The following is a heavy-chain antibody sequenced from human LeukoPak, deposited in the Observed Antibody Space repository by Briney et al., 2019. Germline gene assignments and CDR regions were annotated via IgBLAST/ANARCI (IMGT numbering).Heavy chain of an antibody. V-gene: IGHV1-8*01. Sequence: ASVNVSCKASGYTFTSYDINWVRQATGQGLEWMGWMNPNSGNTGYARKFQGRVTMTRNTSISTAYMELSSLRSEDTAVYYCARNYGSGSYTIWFDPWGQGTLVTVSS. CDR2: MNPNSGNT. CDR3: ARNYGSGSYTIWFDP. D-gene: IGHD3-10*01. CDR1: GYTFTSYD. J-gene: IGHJ5*02.